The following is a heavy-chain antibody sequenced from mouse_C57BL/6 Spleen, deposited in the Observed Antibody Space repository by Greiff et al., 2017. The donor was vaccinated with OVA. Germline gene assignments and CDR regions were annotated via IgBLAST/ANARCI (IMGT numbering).Heavy chain of an antibody. D-gene: IGHD1-1*01. CDR2: INYDGSST. CDR1: GFTFSDYY. V-gene: IGHV5-16*01. J-gene: IGHJ1*03. CDR3: ARRIGDGSSYWYFDV. Sequence: EVHLVESEGGLVQPGSSMKLSCTASGFTFSDYYMAWVRQVPEKGLEWVANINYDGSSTYYLDSLKSRFIISRDNAKNILYLQMSSLKSEDTATYYCARRIGDGSSYWYFDVWGTGTTVTVSS.